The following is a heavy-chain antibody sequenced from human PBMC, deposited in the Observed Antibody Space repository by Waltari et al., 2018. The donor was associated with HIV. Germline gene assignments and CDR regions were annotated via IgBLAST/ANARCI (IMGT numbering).Heavy chain of an antibody. D-gene: IGHD6-13*01. J-gene: IGHJ4*02. V-gene: IGHV4-4*07. CDR1: GGAISHYY. CDR2: IYTSGST. CDR3: AREQHLAGFDY. Sequence: QVQLQESGPRLLKPSETLSLTCTVSGGAISHYYCSWIRQPAGKGLEWIGRIYTSGSTNYSPSLKRRVTMSVDTSKTQSSLRLSSMTAADTAVYFCAREQHLAGFDYWGQGTLVTVSS.